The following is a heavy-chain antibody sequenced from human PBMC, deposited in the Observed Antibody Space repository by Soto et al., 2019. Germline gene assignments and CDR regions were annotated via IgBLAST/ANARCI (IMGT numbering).Heavy chain of an antibody. D-gene: IGHD2-2*01. CDR3: AREWGIVVVPVDAFDI. V-gene: IGHV3-74*01. CDR2: INSDGGST. CDR1: GFTFSSYW. J-gene: IGHJ3*02. Sequence: GGSLRLSCAASGFTFSSYWMHWVRQAPGKGLVWVSRINSDGGSTSYADSVKGRFTISRDNAKNTLYLQMNSLRAEDTAVYYCAREWGIVVVPVDAFDIWGQGTMVTVSS.